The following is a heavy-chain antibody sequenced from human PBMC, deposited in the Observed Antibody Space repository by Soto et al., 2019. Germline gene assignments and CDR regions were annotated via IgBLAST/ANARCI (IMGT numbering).Heavy chain of an antibody. J-gene: IGHJ6*03. CDR1: GYSFTNYG. CDR3: ARDRGVAPPVAGNTHYYYYVDV. D-gene: IGHD6-19*01. CDR2: ISAINGNT. Sequence: QDQLVQSGAEVKKPGASVTVSCKASGYSFTNYGVTWVRQAPGQGLEWMGWISAINGNTHYAQNLQGRVTMTTDASTSTAYMELRSLRSDDTAVYYCARDRGVAPPVAGNTHYYYYVDVWGKGTTVTVSS. V-gene: IGHV1-18*01.